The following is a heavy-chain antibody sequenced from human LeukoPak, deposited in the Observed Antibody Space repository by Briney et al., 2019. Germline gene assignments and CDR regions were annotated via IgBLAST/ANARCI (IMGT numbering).Heavy chain of an antibody. CDR3: AKGLPGAGQRGYFDY. CDR1: GFTFSGYG. D-gene: IGHD3-10*01. V-gene: IGHV3-30*18. Sequence: GGSLRLSFTAPGFTFSGYGMHGVRQAPGKGLEWVAVISNDGNNKYYADSVKGRFTISRDNSKSTLYLQMNSLRAEDAAVYYCAKGLPGAGQRGYFDYWGQGTLVTVSS. J-gene: IGHJ4*02. CDR2: ISNDGNNK.